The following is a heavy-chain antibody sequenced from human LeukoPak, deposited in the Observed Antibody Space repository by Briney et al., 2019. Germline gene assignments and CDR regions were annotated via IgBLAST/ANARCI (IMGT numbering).Heavy chain of an antibody. CDR2: IYYSGST. CDR3: ARDSLAGNVDY. Sequence: SETLSLTCTVSGGSISSYYWSWIRQPPGKGLEWIGYIYYSGSTNYNPSLKSRVTISVDTSENQFSLKLSSVTAADTAVYYCARDSLAGNVDYWGQGTLVTVSS. J-gene: IGHJ4*02. CDR1: GGSISSYY. V-gene: IGHV4-59*01. D-gene: IGHD1-14*01.